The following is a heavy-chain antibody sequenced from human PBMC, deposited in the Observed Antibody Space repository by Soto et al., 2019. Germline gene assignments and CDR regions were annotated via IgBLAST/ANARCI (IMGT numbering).Heavy chain of an antibody. V-gene: IGHV4-34*01. D-gene: IGHD3-16*02. Sequence: TSETLSLTCAVYGGSFSGYYWSWIRQPPGKGLEWIGEINHSGSTNYNPSLKSRVTISVDTSKNQFSLKLSSVTAADTAVYYCARGSITFGGVIVPFDYWGQGTLVTVSS. CDR3: ARGSITFGGVIVPFDY. CDR2: INHSGST. CDR1: GGSFSGYY. J-gene: IGHJ4*02.